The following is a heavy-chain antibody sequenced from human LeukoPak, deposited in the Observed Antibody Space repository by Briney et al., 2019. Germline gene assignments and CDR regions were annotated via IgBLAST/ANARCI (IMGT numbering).Heavy chain of an antibody. CDR1: GGSISSSSYY. CDR3: ARQSSDLHYDFWSGPDPDY. Sequence: SETLSLTCTVSGGSISSSSYYWGWIRQPPGQGLEWIGRIYYSGSTYYNPSLKSRVTISVDTSKNQFSLKLSSVTAADTAVYYCARQSSDLHYDFWSGPDPDYWGQGTLVTVSS. D-gene: IGHD3-3*01. V-gene: IGHV4-39*01. CDR2: IYYSGST. J-gene: IGHJ4*02.